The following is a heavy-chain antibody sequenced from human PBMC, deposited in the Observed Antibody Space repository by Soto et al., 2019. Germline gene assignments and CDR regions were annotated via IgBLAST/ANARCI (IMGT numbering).Heavy chain of an antibody. Sequence: QVQLVQSGAEVKKPGSSVKVSCKASGGTFSSYTISWVRQAPGQGLEWMGRIIPILGIANYAQKFQGRVTITADKSTSTAYMELSSLRSEDTAVYYCAGVATTHYNRFDPWGQGTLVTVSS. V-gene: IGHV1-69*02. D-gene: IGHD5-12*01. CDR3: AGVATTHYNRFDP. CDR2: IIPILGIA. J-gene: IGHJ5*02. CDR1: GGTFSSYT.